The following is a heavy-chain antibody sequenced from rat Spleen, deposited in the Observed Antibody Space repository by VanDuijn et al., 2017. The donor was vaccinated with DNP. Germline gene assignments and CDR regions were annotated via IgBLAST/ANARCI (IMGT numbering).Heavy chain of an antibody. J-gene: IGHJ2*01. CDR3: ARIDWDSFDY. Sequence: EVQLVESDGGLVQPGRSLKLSCAASGFTFSDYYMAWVRQAPTKGLEWVATISYDGSSTYYRDSVKGRFTISRDNAKSTLYLQMDSLRAEDTATYDCARIDWDSFDYWGQGIMVTVSS. D-gene: IGHD4-2*01. CDR1: GFTFSDYY. V-gene: IGHV5-29*01. CDR2: ISYDGSST.